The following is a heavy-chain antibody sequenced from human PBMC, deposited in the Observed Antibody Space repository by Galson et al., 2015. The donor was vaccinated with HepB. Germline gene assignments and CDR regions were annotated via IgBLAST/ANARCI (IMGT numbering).Heavy chain of an antibody. CDR3: AKGPSDYVWGSSRNWFDP. Sequence: SLRLSCAASGFTFSSYAMSWVRQAPGKGLEWVSAISGSGTRRDYADSVRGRFTISRDKSTNTLSLRMNSLRVEDTAVYYCAKGPSDYVWGSSRNWFDPWGQGTLVTVSS. V-gene: IGHV3-23*01. CDR2: ISGSGTRR. CDR1: GFTFSSYA. D-gene: IGHD3-16*02. J-gene: IGHJ5*02.